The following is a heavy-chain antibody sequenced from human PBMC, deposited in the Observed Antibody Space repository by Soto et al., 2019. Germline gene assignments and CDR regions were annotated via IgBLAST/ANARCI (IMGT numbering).Heavy chain of an antibody. CDR1: GDSVSSNSGA. D-gene: IGHD6-6*01. Sequence: PSQTLSLTCAISGDSVSSNSGAWNWIRQSPSRGLEWLGRTYYRSKWYNDYAVSVRSRITTNPDTSKNQLSLQLNSVTPEDTAVYYCARGDRSSVQGSVWFEPGGQGTLVTVYS. CDR3: ARGDRSSVQGSVWFEP. CDR2: TYYRSKWYN. J-gene: IGHJ5*02. V-gene: IGHV6-1*01.